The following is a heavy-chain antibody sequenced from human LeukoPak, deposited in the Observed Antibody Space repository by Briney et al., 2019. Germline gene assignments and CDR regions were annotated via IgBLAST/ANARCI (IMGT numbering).Heavy chain of an antibody. Sequence: ASVKVSCKASGGTFSSYAISWVRQAPGQGLEWMGRIIPILGIANYAQKFQGRVTITADKSTSTTYMELSSLRSEDTAVYYCARVGGSGPDSYGLDVWGQGTTVSVSS. CDR3: ARVGGSGPDSYGLDV. CDR2: IIPILGIA. V-gene: IGHV1-69*04. J-gene: IGHJ6*02. CDR1: GGTFSSYA. D-gene: IGHD3-10*01.